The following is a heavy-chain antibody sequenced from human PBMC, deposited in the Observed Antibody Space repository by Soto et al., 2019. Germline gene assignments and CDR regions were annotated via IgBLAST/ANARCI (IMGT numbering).Heavy chain of an antibody. V-gene: IGHV4-59*01. J-gene: IGHJ4*02. D-gene: IGHD5-18*01. CDR3: ARDHPHSYGVYYFDY. CDR1: DGSISDYY. CDR2: IYSSGST. Sequence: SETLSLTCPVSDGSISDYYWNWIRQSPGKGLEWIGYIYSSGSTHYNPSLQNRVTISIDTSKNQVSLKVNSVTAADTAVYYCARDHPHSYGVYYFDYWGQGTPVTVSS.